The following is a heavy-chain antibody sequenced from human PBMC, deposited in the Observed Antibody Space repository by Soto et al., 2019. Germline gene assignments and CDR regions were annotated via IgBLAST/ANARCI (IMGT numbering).Heavy chain of an antibody. CDR2: GYHNGLT. CDR1: GDSVTSNVW. D-gene: IGHD6-19*01. CDR3: ARDAAVPGESDRFDY. J-gene: IGHJ4*02. V-gene: IGHV4-4*02. Sequence: QVQLQESGPGLVKPSGTLSLTCAVSGDSVTSNVWWSWVRQPPGKGPEWIGEGYHNGLTDYNPSLKSRVTMSVDTSKNEFSLKLTSLTAADTAIYYCARDAAVPGESDRFDYWGRGTLVTVSS.